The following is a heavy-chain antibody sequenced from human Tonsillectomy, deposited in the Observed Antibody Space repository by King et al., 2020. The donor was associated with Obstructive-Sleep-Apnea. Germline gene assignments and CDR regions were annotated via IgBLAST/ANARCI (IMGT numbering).Heavy chain of an antibody. J-gene: IGHJ4*02. V-gene: IGHV4-38-2*02. D-gene: IGHD1-26*01. CDR2: IYHSGST. CDR1: GNSLTSGYY. Sequence: VQLQESGPGLVKPSETLSLTCSVSGNSLTSGYYCGWIRQPPGKGLAGVGNIYHSGSTLYNPSLNSRVTISLDTSKNQFSLNLRSVTAADTAVYYCARGQSSGSYSDYWGQGTLVTVSS. CDR3: ARGQSSGSYSDY.